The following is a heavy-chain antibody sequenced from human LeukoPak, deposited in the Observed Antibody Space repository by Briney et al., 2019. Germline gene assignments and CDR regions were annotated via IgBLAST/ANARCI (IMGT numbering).Heavy chain of an antibody. D-gene: IGHD6-13*01. CDR2: IYTSGST. CDR1: GGSISSGSYY. J-gene: IGHJ6*03. CDR3: ARDYSSCWYYYYYMDV. Sequence: SETLSLTCTVSGGSISSGSYYWSWIRQPAGKGLEWIGRIYTSGSTNYNPSLKSRVTISVDTSKNQFSLKLSSVTAADTAVYYCARDYSSCWYYYYYMDVWGKGTTVTVSS. V-gene: IGHV4-61*02.